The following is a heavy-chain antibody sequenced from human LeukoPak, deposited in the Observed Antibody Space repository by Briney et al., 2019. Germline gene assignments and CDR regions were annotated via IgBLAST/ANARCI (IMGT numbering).Heavy chain of an antibody. V-gene: IGHV4-39*07. CDR2: IYYSGST. D-gene: IGHD5-18*01. J-gene: IGHJ4*02. CDR3: ARGDVDTAVVDY. Sequence: PSETLSLTCTVSGGSISSSSYYWGWIRQPPGKGLEWIGSIYYSGSTYYNPSLKSRVTISVDTSKNQFSLKLSSVTAADTAVYYCARGDVDTAVVDYWGQGTLVTVSS. CDR1: GGSISSSSYY.